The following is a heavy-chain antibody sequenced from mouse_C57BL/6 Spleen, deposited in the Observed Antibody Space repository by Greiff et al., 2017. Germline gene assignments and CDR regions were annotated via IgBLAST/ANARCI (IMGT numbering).Heavy chain of an antibody. Sequence: VQLQQPGAELVRPGTSVKLSCKASGYTFTSYWMHWVKQRPGQGLAWIGVIDPSDSYTNYNQKFKGKATLTVDTSSSTAYMQLSSLTSEDSAVYYCARGSTMIIDFDYWGQGTTLTVSS. CDR2: IDPSDSYT. J-gene: IGHJ2*01. V-gene: IGHV1-59*01. D-gene: IGHD2-4*01. CDR1: GYTFTSYW. CDR3: ARGSTMIIDFDY.